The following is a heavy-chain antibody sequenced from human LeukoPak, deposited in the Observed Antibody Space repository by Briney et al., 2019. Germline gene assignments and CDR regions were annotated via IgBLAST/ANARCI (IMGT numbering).Heavy chain of an antibody. CDR3: ARDYYASSGYADAFDI. CDR2: INPNSGGT. J-gene: IGHJ3*02. Sequence: GASVKVSCKASGYTFTGYYMHWVRQAPGQGLEWMGRINPNSGGTNYAQKFQGRVTMTRDTSISTAYMELSRLRSDDTAVYYCARDYYASSGYADAFDIWGQGTMVTVSS. V-gene: IGHV1-2*06. CDR1: GYTFTGYY. D-gene: IGHD3-22*01.